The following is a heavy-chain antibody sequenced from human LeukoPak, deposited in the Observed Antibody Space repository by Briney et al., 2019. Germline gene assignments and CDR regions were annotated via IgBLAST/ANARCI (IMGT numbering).Heavy chain of an antibody. V-gene: IGHV3-23*01. J-gene: IGHJ4*02. Sequence: GGSLRLSCVASGFTFKNYVMNWVRQAPGKGLEWLATIYGSGVSISYADSVKGRFAISRDDSNNTLYLQMNSLRAEDTAMYYCAKDLGWELPAEAYWGQGILVTVSS. CDR3: AKDLGWELPAEAY. CDR1: GFTFKNYV. D-gene: IGHD1-26*01. CDR2: IYGSGVSI.